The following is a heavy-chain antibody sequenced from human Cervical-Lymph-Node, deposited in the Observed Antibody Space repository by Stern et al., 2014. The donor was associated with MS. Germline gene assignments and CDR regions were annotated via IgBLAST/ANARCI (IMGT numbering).Heavy chain of an antibody. CDR3: AKSILTVYGSVVDS. Sequence: QVQKVQSGGGVVQPGRSLRLSCAASGFTFSYYGMHWVRQAPGKGLEWVAAIWADGSTKYYVDSVKGPNRLSRDKYKNTLYLQMNSLRAEDTAVYYCAKSILTVYGSVVDSCGQLPLVTVSS. CDR2: IWADGSTK. CDR1: GFTFSYYG. J-gene: IGHJ4*02. D-gene: IGHD3-9*01. V-gene: IGHV3-33*03.